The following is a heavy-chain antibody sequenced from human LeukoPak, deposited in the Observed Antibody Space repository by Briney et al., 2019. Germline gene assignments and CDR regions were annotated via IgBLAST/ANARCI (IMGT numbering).Heavy chain of an antibody. D-gene: IGHD6-19*01. J-gene: IGHJ5*02. CDR2: ISSSTTYI. V-gene: IGHV3-21*01. Sequence: GGSLRLSCAASGFTFSDYAMNWVRQAPGKGLEWVSSISSSTTYIYYADSLKGRFSISRDNAKNSLFLQMNSLRAEDTAVYYCTRDPQYSSGWYGGWFDPWGQGTLVTVSS. CDR1: GFTFSDYA. CDR3: TRDPQYSSGWYGGWFDP.